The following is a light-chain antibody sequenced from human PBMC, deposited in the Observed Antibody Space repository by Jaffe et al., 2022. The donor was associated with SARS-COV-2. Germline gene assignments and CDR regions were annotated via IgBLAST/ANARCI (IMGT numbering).Light chain of an antibody. CDR2: DAS. CDR1: HNIPNTY. Sequence: EIVLTQSPGTLSLSPGERATLSCRASHNIPNTYLAWYQQKVGQPPRLLMYDASTKTTATPDRISGSGSGTDFTLTITRLEPEDFAVYYCQYYGVSPWTFGQGTKVEIK. V-gene: IGKV3-20*01. CDR3: QYYGVSPWT. J-gene: IGKJ1*01.